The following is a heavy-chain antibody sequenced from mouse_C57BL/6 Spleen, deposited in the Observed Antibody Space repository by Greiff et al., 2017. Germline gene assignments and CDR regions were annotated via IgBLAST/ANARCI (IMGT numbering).Heavy chain of an antibody. Sequence: EVKLVESGPGLVKPSQSLSLTCSVTGYSITSGYYWNWIRQFPGNKLEWMGYISYDGSNNYNPSLKNRISITRDTSKNQFFLKLNSVTTEDTATYYCARVDDYDGFAYWGQGTLVTVSA. J-gene: IGHJ3*01. CDR1: GYSITSGYY. D-gene: IGHD2-4*01. CDR2: ISYDGSN. CDR3: ARVDDYDGFAY. V-gene: IGHV3-6*01.